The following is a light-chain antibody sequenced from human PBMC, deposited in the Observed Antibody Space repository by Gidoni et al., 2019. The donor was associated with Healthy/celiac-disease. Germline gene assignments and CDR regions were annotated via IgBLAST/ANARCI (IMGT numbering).Light chain of an antibody. J-gene: IGKJ4*01. CDR3: QQRSYWPPLLS. CDR1: QSVSSY. V-gene: IGKV3-11*01. CDR2: AAS. Sequence: EIVLTQSPATQSLSPGERATLSCRASQSVSSYLAWYQQKPGQAPRLLSYAASNLATGIPAMFCGCGSVPVFTLTICRLAPADFAVSYCQQRSYWPPLLSFGGWTQVEI.